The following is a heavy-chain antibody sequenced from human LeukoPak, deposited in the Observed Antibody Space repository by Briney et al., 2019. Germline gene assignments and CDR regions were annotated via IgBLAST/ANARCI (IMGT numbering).Heavy chain of an antibody. CDR2: IYYSGST. Sequence: SETLSLTCTVSGGSISSSSYYWGWIRQPPGKGLEWIGSIYYSGSTYYNPSLKSRVTISVDTSKNQFSLKLSSVTAADTAVYYCARLLRSSSYRGVAAGVGFDYWGQGTLVTVSS. V-gene: IGHV4-39*01. D-gene: IGHD6-13*01. CDR1: GGSISSSSYY. J-gene: IGHJ4*02. CDR3: ARLLRSSSYRGVAAGVGFDY.